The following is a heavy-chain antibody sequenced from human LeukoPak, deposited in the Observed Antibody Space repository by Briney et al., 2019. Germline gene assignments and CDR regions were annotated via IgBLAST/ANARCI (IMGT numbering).Heavy chain of an antibody. J-gene: IGHJ3*02. D-gene: IGHD1-7*01. CDR2: IYYSGST. V-gene: IGHV4-59*01. CDR1: GGSISSYY. CDR3: ARGITGTTMLDDAFDI. Sequence: SETLSLTCTVSGGSISSYYWSWIRQPQGKGLEWIGYIYYSGSTNYNPSLKSRVTISVDTSKNQFSLKLSSVTAADTAVYYCARGITGTTMLDDAFDIWGQGTMVTVSS.